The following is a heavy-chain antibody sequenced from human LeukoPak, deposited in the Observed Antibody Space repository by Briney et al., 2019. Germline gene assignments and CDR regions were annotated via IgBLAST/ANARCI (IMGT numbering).Heavy chain of an antibody. J-gene: IGHJ5*02. V-gene: IGHV4-39*07. Sequence: SETLSLTCTVSGGSISSSSYYWGWIRQPPGKGLEWIGSIYYSGSTYYNPSLKSRVTISVDTSKNQFSLKLSSVTAADTAVYYCARVGSYLVQWLVPEWFDPWGQGTLVTVSS. CDR2: IYYSGST. CDR3: ARVGSYLVQWLVPEWFDP. CDR1: GGSISSSSYY. D-gene: IGHD6-19*01.